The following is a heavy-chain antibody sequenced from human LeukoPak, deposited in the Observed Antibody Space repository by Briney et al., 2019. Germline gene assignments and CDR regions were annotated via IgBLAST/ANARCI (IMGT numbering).Heavy chain of an antibody. CDR3: ARHIVATTWGYYYYYYGMDV. J-gene: IGHJ6*02. Sequence: PSETLSLTFAVYGGSFSGYYWSWIRQPPGKGLEWIGEINHSGSTNYNPSLKSRVTISVDTSKNQFSLKLSSVTAADTAVYYCARHIVATTWGYYYYYYGMDVWGQGTTVTVSS. CDR1: GGSFSGYY. CDR2: INHSGST. D-gene: IGHD5-12*01. V-gene: IGHV4-34*01.